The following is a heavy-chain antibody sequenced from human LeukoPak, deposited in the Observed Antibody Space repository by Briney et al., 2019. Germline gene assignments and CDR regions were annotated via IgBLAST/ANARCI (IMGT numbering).Heavy chain of an antibody. Sequence: SETLSLTCAVYGGSFSGYYWSWIRQPPGKGLEWIGEINHSGSTNYNPSLKSRVTISVDTSKNQFSLKLTSVTAADTAVYYCARMATTDYWGQGTLVTVSS. CDR3: ARMATTDY. J-gene: IGHJ4*01. D-gene: IGHD5-24*01. CDR1: GGSFSGYY. CDR2: INHSGST. V-gene: IGHV4-34*01.